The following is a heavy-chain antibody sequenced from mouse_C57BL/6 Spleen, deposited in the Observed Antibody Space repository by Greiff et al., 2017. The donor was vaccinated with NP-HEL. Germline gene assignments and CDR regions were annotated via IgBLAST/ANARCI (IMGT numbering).Heavy chain of an antibody. V-gene: IGHV1-18*01. J-gene: IGHJ1*03. D-gene: IGHD1-1*01. CDR3: ARPLYYGSSPHWYLDV. Sequence: EVQLQQSGPELVKPGASVKIPCKASGYTFTDYNMDWVKQSHGKSLEWIGDINPNNGGTIYNQKFKGKATLTVDKSSSTAYLELRSLTSEDPAVYYCARPLYYGSSPHWYLDVWGTGTTVTVSS. CDR2: INPNNGGT. CDR1: GYTFTDYN.